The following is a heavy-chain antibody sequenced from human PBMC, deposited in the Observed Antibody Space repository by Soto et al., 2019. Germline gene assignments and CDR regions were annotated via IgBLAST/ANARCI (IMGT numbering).Heavy chain of an antibody. V-gene: IGHV3-30-3*01. Sequence: VHLVEFGGGVVQPGRSLRLSCAASGFTFSDYAMHWVRQAPGKGLEWVAIISFDGSNEHYADSVQGRFTISRDNSENTLYLQMNSLRADDTAVYYCARPAATVIFYSGMDVWGQGTTVTVSS. CDR3: ARPAATVIFYSGMDV. CDR2: ISFDGSNE. CDR1: GFTFSDYA. J-gene: IGHJ6*02. D-gene: IGHD4-17*01.